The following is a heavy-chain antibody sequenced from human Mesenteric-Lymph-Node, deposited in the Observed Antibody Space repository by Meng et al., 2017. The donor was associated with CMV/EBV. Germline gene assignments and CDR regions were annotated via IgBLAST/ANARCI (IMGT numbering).Heavy chain of an antibody. J-gene: IGHJ6*02. D-gene: IGHD4-23*01. CDR2: ISSSSSYI. V-gene: IGHV3-21*01. Sequence: GGSLRLSCAASGFTFSSYSMNWVRQAPGKGLEWVSSISSSSSYIYYADSVKGRFTISRENAKNSLYLQMGSLRAEDMAVYYCARGFGGNLDYYYYGMDVWGQGTTVTVSS. CDR3: ARGFGGNLDYYYYGMDV. CDR1: GFTFSSYS.